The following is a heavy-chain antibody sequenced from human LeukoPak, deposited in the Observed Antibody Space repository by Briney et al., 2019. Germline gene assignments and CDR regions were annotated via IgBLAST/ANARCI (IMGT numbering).Heavy chain of an antibody. CDR3: ARELGSIAARHFDY. CDR1: GYTFSGYY. CDR2: INPNSGGT. V-gene: IGHV1-2*02. J-gene: IGHJ4*02. D-gene: IGHD6-6*01. Sequence: GASVKVSCKASGYTFSGYYMHWVRQAPGQGLEGMGWINPNSGGTTYAQKFQGRVTMTRDTSITTAYMELSRLRSDDTAVYYCARELGSIAARHFDYWGQGTLVTVSS.